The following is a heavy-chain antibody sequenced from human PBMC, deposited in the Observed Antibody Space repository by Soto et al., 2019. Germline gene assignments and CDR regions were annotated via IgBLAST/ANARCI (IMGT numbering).Heavy chain of an antibody. J-gene: IGHJ4*02. CDR1: GGSISSGGYY. CDR3: ARGKLRRSVANFYYFDY. D-gene: IGHD1-7*01. CDR2: IYYSGST. V-gene: IGHV4-31*03. Sequence: TLSLTCTVSGGSISSGGYYWSWIRQHPGKGLEWIGYIYYSGSTYYNPSLKSRVTISVDTSKNQFSLKLSSVTAADTAVYYCARGKLRRSVANFYYFDYWGQGTLVTVSS.